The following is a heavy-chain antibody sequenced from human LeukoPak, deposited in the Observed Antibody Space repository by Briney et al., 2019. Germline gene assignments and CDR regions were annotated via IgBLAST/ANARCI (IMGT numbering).Heavy chain of an antibody. D-gene: IGHD2-15*01. V-gene: IGHV3-23*01. J-gene: IGHJ4*02. Sequence: GGSLRLSCAASVFTFSSYAMSWVRQAPGKGLEWVSVISGSGGSTYYADSVKGRFTISRDNSKNTLYLQMNSLRAEDTAVYYCAKEPSSSPYCSCGSCYFDYWGQGTLVTVSS. CDR3: AKEPSSSPYCSCGSCYFDY. CDR1: VFTFSSYA. CDR2: ISGSGGST.